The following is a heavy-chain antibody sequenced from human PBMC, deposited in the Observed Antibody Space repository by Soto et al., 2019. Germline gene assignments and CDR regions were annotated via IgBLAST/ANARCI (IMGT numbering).Heavy chain of an antibody. CDR2: MNPNSGDT. CDR1: GYTFTSYD. CDR3: ARMAAAGLHNWFDP. D-gene: IGHD6-13*01. Sequence: GASVKVSCKASGYTFTSYDINWVRQATGQGLEWMGWMNPNSGDTGYAQKLQDRLTMTRNSSISTAYMELSSLRSEDTAVYYCARMAAAGLHNWFDPWGPGTLVTVSS. V-gene: IGHV1-8*01. J-gene: IGHJ5*02.